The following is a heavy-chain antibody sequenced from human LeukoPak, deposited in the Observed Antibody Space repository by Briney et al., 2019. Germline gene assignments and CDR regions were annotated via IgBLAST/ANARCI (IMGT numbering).Heavy chain of an antibody. D-gene: IGHD3-10*01. CDR1: GGTFSSYA. V-gene: IGHV1-69*13. J-gene: IGHJ4*02. CDR3: VVSGGSGSYYKSLDY. Sequence: ASVKVSCKASGGTFSSYAISWVRQAPGQGLEWMGGIIPIFGTANYAQKFQGRVTITPDESTSTAYMELSSLRSEDTAVYYCVVSGGSGSYYKSLDYWGQGTLVTVSS. CDR2: IIPIFGTA.